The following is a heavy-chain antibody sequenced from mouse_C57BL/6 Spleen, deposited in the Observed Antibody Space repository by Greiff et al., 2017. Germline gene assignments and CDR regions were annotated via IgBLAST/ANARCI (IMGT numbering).Heavy chain of an antibody. V-gene: IGHV1-64*01. CDR3: ARPVTTLLARVPFAV. Sequence: QVQLQQPGAELVKPGASVKLSCKASGYTFTSYWMHWVKQRPGQGLEWIGMIHPNSGSTNYNEKFKSKATQTVDKSSSTAYMQLSSLTSEDSAVYISARPVTTLLARVPFAVWGTGTTRTVSS. CDR2: IHPNSGST. CDR1: GYTFTSYW. J-gene: IGHJ1*03. D-gene: IGHD1-1*01.